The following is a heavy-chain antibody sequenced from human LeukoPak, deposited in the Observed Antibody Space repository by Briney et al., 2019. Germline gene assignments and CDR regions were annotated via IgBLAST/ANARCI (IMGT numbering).Heavy chain of an antibody. CDR1: GFTVSSSY. CDR2: FYSGGKT. V-gene: IGHV3-53*05. J-gene: IGHJ4*02. Sequence: GGSLRLSCAASGFTVSSSYMSWVRQAPGKGLEWVSVFYSGGKTYYTDSVKGRFTISRDNSKNTLYLQMNSLRAEDTAVYYCARASLYCTNGVCYVLDYWGQGTLVTVSS. D-gene: IGHD2-8*01. CDR3: ARASLYCTNGVCYVLDY.